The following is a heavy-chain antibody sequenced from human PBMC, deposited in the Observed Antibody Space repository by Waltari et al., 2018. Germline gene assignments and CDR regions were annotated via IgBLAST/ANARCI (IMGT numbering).Heavy chain of an antibody. V-gene: IGHV3-15*01. CDR2: IIIKTNDETR. CDR3: ATGTGRSDFDY. Sequence: EVQLVESGGGLVKPGGSLRLSCAVSGISVSNAWMNWVRQAPGKGLEWVGRIIIKTNDETREYPTPVEGRFTISRDDSENTLYLQMNSLETEDTAVYYCATGTGRSDFDYWGQGTLVTVSS. J-gene: IGHJ4*02. CDR1: GISVSNAW. D-gene: IGHD7-27*01.